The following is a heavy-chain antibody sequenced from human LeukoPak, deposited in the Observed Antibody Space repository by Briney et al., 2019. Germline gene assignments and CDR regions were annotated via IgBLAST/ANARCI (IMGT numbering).Heavy chain of an antibody. CDR2: INPSGGST. J-gene: IGHJ4*02. V-gene: IGHV1-46*01. CDR3: ATDSGRYGDYRVSADY. D-gene: IGHD4-17*01. Sequence: GASVKVSCKASGYTFTSYYMHWVRQAPGQGLEWMGIINPSGGSTSYAQKFQGRVTMTRNTSISTAYMELSSLRSEDTAVYYCATDSGRYGDYRVSADYWGQGTLVTVSS. CDR1: GYTFTSYY.